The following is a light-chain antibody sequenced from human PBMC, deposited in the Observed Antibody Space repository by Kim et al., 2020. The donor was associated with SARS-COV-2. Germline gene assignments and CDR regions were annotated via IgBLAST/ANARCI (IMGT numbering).Light chain of an antibody. CDR3: QVWDNSLGV. CDR2: QDN. J-gene: IGLJ2*01. Sequence: SYELTQPPSVSVSPGETATISCTGDNLQFKYVCWYQRTAGHSPVLVLYQDNKRPSGIPERFSGSNSGNTATLTISGTQAMDESDYYCQVWDNSLGVFGAGNQVTV. CDR1: NLQFKY. V-gene: IGLV3-1*01.